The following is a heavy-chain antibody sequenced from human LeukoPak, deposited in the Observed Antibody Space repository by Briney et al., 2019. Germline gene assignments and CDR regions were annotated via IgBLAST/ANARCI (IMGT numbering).Heavy chain of an antibody. CDR2: IYHSGST. Sequence: PSETLSLTCAVSGYSTSSGYYWGWIRQPPGKGLEWIGSIYHSGSTYYNPSLKSRVTISVDTSKNQFSLKLSSVTAADTAVYYCASLSGTTLSDAFDIWGQGTMVTVSS. V-gene: IGHV4-38-2*01. J-gene: IGHJ3*02. CDR3: ASLSGTTLSDAFDI. CDR1: GYSTSSGYY. D-gene: IGHD1-7*01.